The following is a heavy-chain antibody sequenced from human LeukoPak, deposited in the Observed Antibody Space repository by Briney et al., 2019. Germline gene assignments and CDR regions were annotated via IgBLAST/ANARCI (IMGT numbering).Heavy chain of an antibody. J-gene: IGHJ4*02. CDR1: GGSISSGDYY. CDR3: ARDTAMVQYFDY. Sequence: SETLSLTCTVSGGSISSGDYYWSWIRQPPGKGLEWIGYIYYSGSTNYNPSLKSRVTISVDTSKNQFSLKLSSVTAADTAVYYCARDTAMVQYFDYWGQGTLVTVSS. CDR2: IYYSGST. V-gene: IGHV4-30-4*01. D-gene: IGHD5-18*01.